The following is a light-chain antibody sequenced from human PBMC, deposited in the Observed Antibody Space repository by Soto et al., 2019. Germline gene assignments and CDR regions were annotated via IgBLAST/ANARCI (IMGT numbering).Light chain of an antibody. V-gene: IGKV3-20*01. J-gene: IGKJ2*01. CDR3: QHFGTSPPYT. CDR1: QSVSSY. CDR2: GAS. Sequence: EIVLTQSPAILSVSPGERATLSCRASQSVSSYLAWYQQKPGQAPRLLIYGASGRATGVPGRFSGSGSGTEFTLTISRLEPEDFVVYCCQHFGTSPPYTFGQGTKVDIK.